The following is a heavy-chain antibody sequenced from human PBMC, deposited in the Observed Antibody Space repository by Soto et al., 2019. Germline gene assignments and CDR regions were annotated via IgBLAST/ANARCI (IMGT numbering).Heavy chain of an antibody. D-gene: IGHD1-1*01. Sequence: QVQLQESGPGLVKPSQTLSLTCTVSGVSISSGAYFWTWIRQVPGKGLEWIGYFYDSETSPYNPSLQSRVTISVDTSENHAYLKLTSVTAADTAVYYCARGTPPYTVFKSGVFDLWGQGTMVVVS. CDR2: FYDSETS. CDR1: GVSISSGAYF. CDR3: ARGTPPYTVFKSGVFDL. J-gene: IGHJ3*01. V-gene: IGHV4-31*03.